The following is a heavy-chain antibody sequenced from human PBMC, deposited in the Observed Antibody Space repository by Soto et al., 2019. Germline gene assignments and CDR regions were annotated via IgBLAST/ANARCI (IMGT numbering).Heavy chain of an antibody. Sequence: QVQLVQSGAEVRKPGSSVKVSCEASGGTFSSYSINWVRQAPGQGLEWMGGIIPIFGSTNYAQKFQRRVTRNADKSTNTVHMELTSLRPDDTALYFCATKPLRGREYFSFVHWGQGTLLPVSS. V-gene: IGHV1-69*06. CDR1: GGTFSSYS. D-gene: IGHD3-16*01. CDR3: ATKPLRGREYFSFVH. J-gene: IGHJ4*02. CDR2: IIPIFGST.